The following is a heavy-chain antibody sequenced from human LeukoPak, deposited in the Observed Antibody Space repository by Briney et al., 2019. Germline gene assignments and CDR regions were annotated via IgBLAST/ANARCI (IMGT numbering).Heavy chain of an antibody. D-gene: IGHD4-17*01. J-gene: IGHJ4*02. CDR2: INPNTGGS. CDR3: AGDYGDWFDY. V-gene: IGHV1-2*02. Sequence: ASVKVSCKASGYTFSGSFINWVRQAPGQGLEWMGWINPNTGGSSYAQKFQDRVSMTRDTSINTAYMELSRLRSDDTAVYYCAGDYGDWFDYWGQGTLVTVSS. CDR1: GYTFSGSF.